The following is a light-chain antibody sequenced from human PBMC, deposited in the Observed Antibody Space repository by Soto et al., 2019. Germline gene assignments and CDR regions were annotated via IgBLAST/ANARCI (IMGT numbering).Light chain of an antibody. CDR1: QSSSSW. Sequence: DIQMTQSPSNLSESVGDRVTMTCRASQSSSSWLAWYQQKPVKDPKLLIYKASTLKSGVPSRFSGSGSGTEFTPTIISLQPDDYAAYYCGQQYSFSWSFGQGTKVDI. CDR3: GQQYSFSWS. V-gene: IGKV1-5*03. CDR2: KAS. J-gene: IGKJ1*01.